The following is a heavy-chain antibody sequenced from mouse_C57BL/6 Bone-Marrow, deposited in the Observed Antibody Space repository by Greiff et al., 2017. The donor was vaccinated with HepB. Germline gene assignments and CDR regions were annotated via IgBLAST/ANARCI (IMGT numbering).Heavy chain of an antibody. V-gene: IGHV1-7*01. Sequence: QVQLQQSGAELAKPGASVKLSCKASGYTFTSYWMHWVKQRPGQGLEWIGYINPSSGYTKYNQKFKGKATLTADKSSSTAYMQLSSLTSEDSAVYFCARDGYGFAYWGQGTLVTVSA. D-gene: IGHD2-2*01. CDR2: INPSSGYT. CDR3: ARDGYGFAY. J-gene: IGHJ3*01. CDR1: GYTFTSYW.